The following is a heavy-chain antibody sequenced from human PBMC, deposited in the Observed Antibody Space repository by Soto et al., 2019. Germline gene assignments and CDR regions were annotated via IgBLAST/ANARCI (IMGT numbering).Heavy chain of an antibody. J-gene: IGHJ4*02. CDR3: AGSWGYLDY. V-gene: IGHV3-53*01. CDR2: IYSGDST. Sequence: GGSLRLSCAVSGFTVSSNYMAWVRQAPGKGLEWVSVIYSGDSTYYAVSVKGRFTISRDKSKNTLELQMKSMRAEDTAVYYCAGSWGYLDYWGQGTLVTVSS. D-gene: IGHD3-16*01. CDR1: GFTVSSNY.